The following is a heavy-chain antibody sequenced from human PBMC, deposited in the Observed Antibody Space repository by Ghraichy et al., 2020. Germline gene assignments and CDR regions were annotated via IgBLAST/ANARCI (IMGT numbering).Heavy chain of an antibody. CDR3: AKDLSPTKGSYSSGCFDY. D-gene: IGHD6-19*01. CDR1: GFTFSSYG. V-gene: IGHV3-30*18. CDR2: ISYDGSNK. J-gene: IGHJ4*02. Sequence: GGSLRLSCAASGFTFSSYGMHWVRQAPGKGLEWVAVISYDGSNKYYADSVKGRFTISRDNSKNTLYLQMNSLRAEDTAVYYCAKDLSPTKGSYSSGCFDYWGQGTLVTVSS.